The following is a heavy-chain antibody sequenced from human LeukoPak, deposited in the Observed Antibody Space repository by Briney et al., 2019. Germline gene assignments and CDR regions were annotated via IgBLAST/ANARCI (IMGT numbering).Heavy chain of an antibody. V-gene: IGHV3-33*06. Sequence: GGSLRLSCAAAGFSFSTYGLRWVRQAPGKGLEWVAVIWYGGSDAYYADSVKGRFTVSRDNSKNTVYLQLNSLRAEDTAVYYCAKDGGGYCSNVFCSGSWFASWGQGTLVTVSS. CDR3: AKDGGGYCSNVFCSGSWFAS. CDR2: IWYGGSDA. CDR1: GFSFSTYG. J-gene: IGHJ5*01. D-gene: IGHD2-2*03.